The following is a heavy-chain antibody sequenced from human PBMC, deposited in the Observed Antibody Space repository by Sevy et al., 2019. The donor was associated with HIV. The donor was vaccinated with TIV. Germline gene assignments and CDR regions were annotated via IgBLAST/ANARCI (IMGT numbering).Heavy chain of an antibody. CDR3: ARDPTTVKAFDI. CDR1: GGTFSSYA. Sequence: ASFKVSCKASGGTFSSYAISWVRQAPGQGLEWMGRIIPIFGTANYAQKFQGRVTITADESTSTAYMELSSLRSEDTAVYYCARDPTTVKAFDIWGQGTMVTVSS. CDR2: IIPIFGTA. V-gene: IGHV1-69*13. D-gene: IGHD4-17*01. J-gene: IGHJ3*02.